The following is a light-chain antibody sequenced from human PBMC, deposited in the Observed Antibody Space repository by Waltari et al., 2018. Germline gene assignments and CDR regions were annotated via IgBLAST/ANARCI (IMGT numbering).Light chain of an antibody. CDR3: SSYTSSTTGI. J-gene: IGLJ2*01. Sequence: QSALTQPDSVSGSPGQSITISCTGTSSAVGGYKFVSWYQHHPGEAPKLIIFDVTNRPSGVSYRFSGSKSGNSAPLTISGLQAEDEAYYYCSSYTSSTTGIFGGGTKLTVL. CDR1: SSAVGGYKF. CDR2: DVT. V-gene: IGLV2-14*03.